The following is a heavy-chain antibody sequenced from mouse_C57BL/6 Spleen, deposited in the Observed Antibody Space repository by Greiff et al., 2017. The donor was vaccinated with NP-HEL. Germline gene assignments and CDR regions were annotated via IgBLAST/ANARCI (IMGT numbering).Heavy chain of an antibody. J-gene: IGHJ1*03. D-gene: IGHD3-2*02. CDR2: IDPSDSYT. V-gene: IGHV1-69*01. CDR1: GYTFTSYW. CDR3: AGGQLRLPWYFDV. Sequence: QVQLQQPGAELVMPGASVKLSCKASGYTFTSYWMHWVKQRPGQGLEWIGEIDPSDSYTNYNQKFKGKSTLTVDKSSSTAYMQLSSLTSEDSAVYYCAGGQLRLPWYFDVWGTGTTVTVSS.